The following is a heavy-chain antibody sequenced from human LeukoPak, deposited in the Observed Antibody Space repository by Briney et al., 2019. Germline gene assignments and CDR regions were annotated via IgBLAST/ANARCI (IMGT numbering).Heavy chain of an antibody. CDR1: GYTFTGYY. D-gene: IGHD3-10*01. J-gene: IGHJ4*02. V-gene: IGHV1-2*02. CDR2: INPNSGGT. CDR3: ARDRDPLLGPHGSGSAIFDY. Sequence: GASVKVSCKASGYTFTGYYMHWVRQAPGQGLEWMGWINPNSGGTNYAQKFQGRVTMTRDTSISTAYMELSRLRSDDTAVYYCARDRDPLLGPHGSGSAIFDYWGQGTLVTVSS.